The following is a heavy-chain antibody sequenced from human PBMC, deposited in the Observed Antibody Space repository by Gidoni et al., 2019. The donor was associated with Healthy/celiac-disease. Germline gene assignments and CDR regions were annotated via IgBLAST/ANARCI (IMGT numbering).Heavy chain of an antibody. CDR3: AKDPGATVTTCFDY. D-gene: IGHD4-17*01. V-gene: IGHV3-23*01. CDR1: GFTFSSYA. CDR2: ISGSGGST. Sequence: EVQLLESGGGLVKHGGSLRLSCAASGFTFSSYAMSWVRQAPGKCLECVSAISGSGGSTYYADSVKGRFTISRDNSKNTLYLQMNSLRAEDTAVYYCAKDPGATVTTCFDYWGQGTLVTVSS. J-gene: IGHJ4*02.